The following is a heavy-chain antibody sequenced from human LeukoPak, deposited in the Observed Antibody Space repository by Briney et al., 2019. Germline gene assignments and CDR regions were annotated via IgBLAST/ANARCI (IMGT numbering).Heavy chain of an antibody. V-gene: IGHV4-4*07. Sequence: SETLSLTCTVSGDSISNYYWSWIRQSAGKGLEWIGRINTSGNTNYNPSLKSRVAMSLDTSKNQFSLNVSSVTVADTAVFYCARERLGFRVDVWGKGTTVTVPS. CDR2: INTSGNT. J-gene: IGHJ6*04. CDR1: GDSISNYY. CDR3: ARERLGFRVDV. D-gene: IGHD5-12*01.